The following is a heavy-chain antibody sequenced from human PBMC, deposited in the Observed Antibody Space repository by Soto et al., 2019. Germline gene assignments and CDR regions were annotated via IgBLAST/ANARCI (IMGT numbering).Heavy chain of an antibody. V-gene: IGHV3-7*05. CDR3: ARDSPLYDFWSGAKIDY. J-gene: IGHJ4*02. CDR2: IKQDGSEK. Sequence: GGSLRLSCAASGFTFSSYWMSWVRQAPGKGLEWVANIKQDGSEKYYVGSVKGRFTISRDNAKNSLYLQMNSLRAEDTAVYYCARDSPLYDFWSGAKIDYWGQGTLVTVSS. CDR1: GFTFSSYW. D-gene: IGHD3-3*01.